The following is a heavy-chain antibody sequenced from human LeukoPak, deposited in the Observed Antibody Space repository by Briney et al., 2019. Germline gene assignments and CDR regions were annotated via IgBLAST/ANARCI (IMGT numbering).Heavy chain of an antibody. CDR1: GFTFSSYS. V-gene: IGHV3-48*02. CDR2: ISSSSSSTI. CDR3: ARSTMVQGVH. D-gene: IGHD3-10*01. J-gene: IGHJ4*02. Sequence: PGGSLRLSCAASGFTFSSYSMNWVRQAPGKGLEWVSYISSSSSSTIYYADSVKGRFTISRDNAKNSLYLQMNSLRDEDTAVYYCARSTMVQGVHWGQGTLVTVSS.